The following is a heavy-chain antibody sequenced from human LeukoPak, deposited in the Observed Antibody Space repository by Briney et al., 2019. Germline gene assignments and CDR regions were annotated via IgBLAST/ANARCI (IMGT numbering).Heavy chain of an antibody. CDR1: GGSISSSSHY. D-gene: IGHD6-13*01. J-gene: IGHJ4*02. Sequence: SETLSLTCTVSGGSISSSSHYWGWIRQPPGKGLEWIGNIFYSGSTYYNPSLKSRVSISVDTSKNQFSLKLNSVTAADTAVYYCASPYSSSFDYWGQGTLAIVSS. CDR3: ASPYSSSFDY. V-gene: IGHV4-39*01. CDR2: IFYSGST.